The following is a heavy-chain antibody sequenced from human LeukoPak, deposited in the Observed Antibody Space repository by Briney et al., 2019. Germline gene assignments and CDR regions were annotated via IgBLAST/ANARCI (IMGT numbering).Heavy chain of an antibody. CDR3: AKDGPSLTGSDYYYYMDV. J-gene: IGHJ6*03. V-gene: IGHV3-30*02. Sequence: GGSLRLSCESSGFTFSTYGMHWVRQAPGKGLEGVAFIRYDGNNKYFLDSVKGRFTISRDNSKNTLYLQMNSLRPEDTAVYFCAKDGPSLTGSDYYYYMDVWGKGTTVTVSS. CDR2: IRYDGNNK. CDR1: GFTFSTYG. D-gene: IGHD3-9*01.